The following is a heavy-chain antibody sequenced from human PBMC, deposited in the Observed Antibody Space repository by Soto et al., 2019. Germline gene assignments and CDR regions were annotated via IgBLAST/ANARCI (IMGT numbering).Heavy chain of an antibody. CDR3: ARDEDCSSTSCYGLYYYYGMDV. CDR2: ISAYNGNT. Sequence: QVQLVQSGAEVKKPGASVKVSCKASGYTFTSYGISWVRQAPGQGLEWMGWISAYNGNTNYVQKLQGRVTMTTDTSTSTAYMELRSLRSDDTAVYYCARDEDCSSTSCYGLYYYYGMDVWGQGTTVTVSS. D-gene: IGHD2-2*01. CDR1: GYTFTSYG. V-gene: IGHV1-18*01. J-gene: IGHJ6*02.